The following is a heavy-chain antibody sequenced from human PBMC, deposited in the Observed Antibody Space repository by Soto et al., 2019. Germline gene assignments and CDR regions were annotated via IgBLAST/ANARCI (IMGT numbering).Heavy chain of an antibody. Sequence: PSETLSLTCTVSGGSISSYYWGWIRQPPGKGLEWIGYIYYSGSNNYNPSLKSRVTISVDTSKNQFSMKLSYVNAADTAVYYCARDGYSSRWYEYWGQGPLVT. CDR1: GGSISSYY. CDR2: IYYSGSN. V-gene: IGHV4-59*01. CDR3: ARDGYSSRWYEY. J-gene: IGHJ4*02. D-gene: IGHD6-13*01.